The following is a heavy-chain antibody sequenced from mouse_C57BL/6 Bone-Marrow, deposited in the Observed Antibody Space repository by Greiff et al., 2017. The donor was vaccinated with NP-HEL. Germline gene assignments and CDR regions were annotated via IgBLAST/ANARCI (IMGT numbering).Heavy chain of an antibody. J-gene: IGHJ1*03. V-gene: IGHV8-5*01. CDR2: IGWNDDK. CDR3: AQIEARQTGPYWYFDV. Sequence: QVTLKVCGPGILQPSQTLSLSCSFSGFALSTSNMGIGWIRQPSGQGLEWLAHIGWNDDKYYNPFLKSRLTISKDTSNNQVFLKITSVDTADTATYYCAQIEARQTGPYWYFDVWGTGTTVTVSS. D-gene: IGHD4-1*01. CDR1: GFALSTSNMG.